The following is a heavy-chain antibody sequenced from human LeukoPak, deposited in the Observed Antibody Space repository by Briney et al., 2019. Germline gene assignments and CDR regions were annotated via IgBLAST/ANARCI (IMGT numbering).Heavy chain of an antibody. D-gene: IGHD6-19*01. J-gene: IGHJ4*02. CDR1: GFTISDYY. CDR2: ISSSSSYT. CDR3: ARTSSGWYDY. V-gene: IGHV3-11*06. Sequence: PGGSLRLSCAASGFTISDYYMSWLRQAPGKGLEWVSYISSSSSYTNYADSVKGRFTISRDNAKNSLYLQMNSLRAGDTAVYYCARTSSGWYDYWGQGTLVTVSS.